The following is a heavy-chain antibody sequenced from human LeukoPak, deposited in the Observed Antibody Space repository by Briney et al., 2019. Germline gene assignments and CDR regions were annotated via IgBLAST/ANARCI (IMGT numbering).Heavy chain of an antibody. J-gene: IGHJ4*02. D-gene: IGHD3-22*01. CDR1: GFTFSSYG. CDR2: IWYDGSNI. CDR3: ARDDYDSSGYYYSLGIDY. V-gene: IGHV3-33*01. Sequence: GGSLRLSCAASGFTFSSYGMHWVRQAPGKGLEWVAVIWYDGSNIYYADSVKGRFTISRDNSKNTLYLQMNSLRAEDTAVYYCARDDYDSSGYYYSLGIDYWGQGTLVTVSS.